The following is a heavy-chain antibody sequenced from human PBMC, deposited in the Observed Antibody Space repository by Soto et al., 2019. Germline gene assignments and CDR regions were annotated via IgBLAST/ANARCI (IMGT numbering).Heavy chain of an antibody. CDR2: IYYSGST. D-gene: IGHD6-19*01. V-gene: IGHV4-59*01. CDR3: ARGSSGWPYYFDY. Sequence: SETLSLTCTASGGSISSYYWRWIRQPPGKGLEWIGYIYYSGSTNYNPSLKSRVTISVDTSKNQFSLKLSSVTAADTAVYYCARGSSGWPYYFDYWGQGTLVTVSS. CDR1: GGSISSYY. J-gene: IGHJ4*02.